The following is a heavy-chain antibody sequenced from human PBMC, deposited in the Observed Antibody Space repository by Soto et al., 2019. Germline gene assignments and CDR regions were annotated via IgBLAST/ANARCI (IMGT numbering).Heavy chain of an antibody. CDR1: GGSICRCDYY. CDR3: ALRSMAVVPEY. CDR2: LYYSRSA. J-gene: IGHJ4*02. V-gene: IGHV4-61*08. D-gene: IGHD3-22*01. Sequence: SEPRSLKCTVSGGSICRCDYYWSLIRQHPGKGLESIGYLYYSRSANYNPSLKSRVTLSVDTSTNQCSLTLSSMTAADTAVYYCALRSMAVVPEYSGQGTLVTVSS.